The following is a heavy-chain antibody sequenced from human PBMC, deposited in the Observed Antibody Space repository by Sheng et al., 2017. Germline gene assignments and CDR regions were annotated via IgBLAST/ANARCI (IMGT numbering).Heavy chain of an antibody. CDR1: GFTVSSNY. J-gene: IGHJ4*02. CDR3: ARFDYYDSSGYYRRFDY. CDR2: IYSGGST. Sequence: EVQLVESGGGLVQPGGSLRLSCAASGFTVSSNYMSWVRQAPGKGLEWVSVIYSGGSTYYADSVKGRFTISRHNSKNTLYLQMNSLRAEDTAVYYCARFDYYDSSGYYRRFDYWGQGTLVTVSS. V-gene: IGHV3-53*04. D-gene: IGHD3-22*01.